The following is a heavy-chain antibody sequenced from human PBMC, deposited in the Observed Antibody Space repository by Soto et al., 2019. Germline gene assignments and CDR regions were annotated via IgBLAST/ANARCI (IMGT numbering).Heavy chain of an antibody. CDR3: AREPRLLLWFGELND. V-gene: IGHV4-31*03. CDR2: IYYNGTT. D-gene: IGHD3-10*01. Sequence: PSEALSLTCTVSGGPISSSTYYWGWIRQHPGKDLERIGHIYYNGTTYYNPTLKSRVSISVDTSKNQFSLKLSSVTAADSVVYYFAREPRLLLWFGELNDWSHGTLVNVSS. J-gene: IGHJ4*01. CDR1: GGPISSSTYY.